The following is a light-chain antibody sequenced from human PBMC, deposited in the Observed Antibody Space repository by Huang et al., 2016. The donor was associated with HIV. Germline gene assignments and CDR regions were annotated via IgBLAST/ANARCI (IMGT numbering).Light chain of an antibody. CDR2: WAS. CDR1: QSVLYSYNNKND. V-gene: IGKV4-1*01. Sequence: DSVMTQSPDSLAVSLGERATINCKSSQSVLYSYNNKNDLAWYQQKPGPPPKLLIYWASTRESGVPDRFSGSGCGTDVTLTISSLQAEDVAVYYCQQYYSTPLTFGGGTKVEIK. J-gene: IGKJ4*01. CDR3: QQYYSTPLT.